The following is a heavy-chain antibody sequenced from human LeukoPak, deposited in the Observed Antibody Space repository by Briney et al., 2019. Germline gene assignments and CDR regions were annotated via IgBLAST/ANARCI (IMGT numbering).Heavy chain of an antibody. CDR2: ISGSGGST. CDR3: AKSSGWRPDWFDP. Sequence: ETLSLTCAVYGGSFSGYYWSWIRQPPGKGLEWVSGISGSGGSTYYADSVKGRFTISRDNSKNTLYLQMNSLRAEDTAVYYCAKSSGWRPDWFDPWGQGTLVTVSS. V-gene: IGHV3-23*01. D-gene: IGHD6-19*01. J-gene: IGHJ5*02. CDR1: GGSFSGYY.